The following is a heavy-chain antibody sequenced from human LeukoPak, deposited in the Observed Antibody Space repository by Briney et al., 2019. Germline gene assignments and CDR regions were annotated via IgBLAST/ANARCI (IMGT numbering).Heavy chain of an antibody. D-gene: IGHD3-16*01. CDR3: AKMDFG. V-gene: IGHV3-74*01. Sequence: GGSLPLSRPASGFTFSSSLIHWVRQPPGKGLVWVSRINGDGSSTSYADSVKGRFPISRDNAKNTVYLQMNSLRGEDTAVSYCAKMDFGWGPGTLVTVSS. CDR1: GFTFSSSL. CDR2: INGDGSST. J-gene: IGHJ4*02.